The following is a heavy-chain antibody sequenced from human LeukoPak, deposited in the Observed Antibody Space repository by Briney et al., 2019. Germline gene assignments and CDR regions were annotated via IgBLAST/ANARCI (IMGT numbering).Heavy chain of an antibody. J-gene: IGHJ4*02. CDR1: GYTFTDYW. CDR3: ARHPDTVTAFDY. CDR2: IYPGDSAT. D-gene: IGHD4-17*01. V-gene: IGHV5-51*01. Sequence: GESLKISCKTSGYTFTDYWIGWVRQMPGKGLEWMGIIYPGDSATRYSPSFQGQVTISADKSISTAYLQWSSLKASDTAMYYCARHPDTVTAFDYWGQGTLVTVSS.